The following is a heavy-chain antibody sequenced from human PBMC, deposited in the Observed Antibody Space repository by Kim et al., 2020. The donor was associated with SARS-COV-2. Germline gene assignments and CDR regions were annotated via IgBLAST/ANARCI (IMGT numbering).Heavy chain of an antibody. Sequence: NPSLSSRVTMSGDTSKNQFSLKLASVTAADTAVYYCARRRGYATGRYPLDYWGQGTLVTVSS. D-gene: IGHD6-19*01. V-gene: IGHV4-39*01. CDR3: ARRRGYATGRYPLDY. J-gene: IGHJ4*02.